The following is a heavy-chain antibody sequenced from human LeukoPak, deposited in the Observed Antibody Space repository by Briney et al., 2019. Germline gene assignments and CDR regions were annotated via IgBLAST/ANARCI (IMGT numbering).Heavy chain of an antibody. CDR2: MNPNSGNT. D-gene: IGHD6-19*01. V-gene: IGHV1-8*01. CDR3: ARAGYSSGWYTDYYYYYYYMDV. J-gene: IGHJ6*03. CDR1: GYTFTSYD. Sequence: ASVKVPCKASGYTFTSYDINWVRQATGQGLEWMGWMNPNSGNTGYAQKFQGRVTMTRNTSISTAYMELSSLRSEDTAVYYCARAGYSSGWYTDYYYYYYYMDVWGKGTTVTISS.